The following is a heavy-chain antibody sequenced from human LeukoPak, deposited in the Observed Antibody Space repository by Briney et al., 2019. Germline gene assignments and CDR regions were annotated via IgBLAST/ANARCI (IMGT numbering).Heavy chain of an antibody. CDR2: ISGSGGST. CDR3: AELGITMIGGV. D-gene: IGHD3-10*02. CDR1: GFTFSSYA. V-gene: IGHV3-23*01. Sequence: GGSLRLSCAASGFTFSSYAMSWVRQAPGKGLEWVSAISGSGGSTYYADSVKGRFTTSRDNAKNSLYLQMNSLRAEDTAVYYCAELGITMIGGVWGKGTTVTISS. J-gene: IGHJ6*04.